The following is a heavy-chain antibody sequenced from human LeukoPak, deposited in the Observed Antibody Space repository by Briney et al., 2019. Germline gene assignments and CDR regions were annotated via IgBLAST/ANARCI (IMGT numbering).Heavy chain of an antibody. CDR3: ARFSRSIPVVF. CDR1: GFSFSSFW. D-gene: IGHD6-19*01. CDR2: IKQEGSNQ. J-gene: IGHJ4*02. Sequence: PGGSLRLSCAASGFSFSSFWMSWVRLAPGKGLEWVANIKQEGSNQQYVDSVKGRFTISRDNAKNSLYLQMTSLRVEDTAVYYCARFSRSIPVVFWGQGTLVTVSP. V-gene: IGHV3-7*01.